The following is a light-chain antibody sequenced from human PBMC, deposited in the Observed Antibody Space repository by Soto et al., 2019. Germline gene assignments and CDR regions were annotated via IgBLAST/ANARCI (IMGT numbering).Light chain of an antibody. CDR2: DAS. CDR3: QQYNGYSTWT. V-gene: IGKV1-5*01. CDR1: QTISTW. J-gene: IGKJ1*01. Sequence: DIQVTQSPPTLSASVGDRVTITCRASQTISTWMAWYQQKPGKAPKLLVYDASTLQSGVASRFSGSGSGTEFTLTISSLQPDDFATYYCQQYNGYSTWTFGQGTKVDIK.